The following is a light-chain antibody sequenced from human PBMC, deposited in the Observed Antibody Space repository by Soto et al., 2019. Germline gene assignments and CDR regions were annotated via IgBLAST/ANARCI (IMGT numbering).Light chain of an antibody. CDR1: QSDRDN. CDR2: RAS. V-gene: IGKV3-15*01. CDR3: QHYNFWPHT. Sequence: EILLTQSPATLAVSPGEGATLSCRASQSDRDNLAWYQQKPGQAPRLLIYRASTRATGVPARFSGSGSGTEFTLTISSLQSEDVSVYFCQHYNFWPHTFGQGTKLEIK. J-gene: IGKJ2*01.